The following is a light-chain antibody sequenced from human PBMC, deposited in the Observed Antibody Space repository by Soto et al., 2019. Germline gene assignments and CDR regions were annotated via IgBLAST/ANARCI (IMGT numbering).Light chain of an antibody. Sequence: QAVVTQEPSLTVSPGGTVTLTCGSSTGAVTSGHYPYWFQQKPGQAPRTLIYDTSNKHSWTPARFSGSLLAGKAALTLSGAQPEDEAEYYCLLSYSGARLVFGGGTKLTVL. CDR2: DTS. V-gene: IGLV7-46*01. J-gene: IGLJ2*01. CDR3: LLSYSGARLV. CDR1: TGAVTSGHY.